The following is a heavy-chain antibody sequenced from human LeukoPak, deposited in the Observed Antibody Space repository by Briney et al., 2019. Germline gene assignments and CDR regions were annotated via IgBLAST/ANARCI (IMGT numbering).Heavy chain of an antibody. CDR2: ISYDGSNK. J-gene: IGHJ4*02. CDR3: ATNPASLDY. CDR1: GFTFSSYA. Sequence: VGSLRLSCAASGFTFSSYAMHWVRQAPGKGLEWVAVISYDGSNKDYAATVKGRFTISRDNSKNTLYLQMNSLRAEDTALYYCATNPASLDYWGQGTLVTVSS. D-gene: IGHD2-2*01. V-gene: IGHV3-30-3*01.